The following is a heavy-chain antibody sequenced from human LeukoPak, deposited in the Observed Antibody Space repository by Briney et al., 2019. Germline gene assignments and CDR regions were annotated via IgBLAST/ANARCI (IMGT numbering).Heavy chain of an antibody. J-gene: IGHJ5*02. CDR3: AKDLSIAAAGTIPWFDP. D-gene: IGHD6-13*01. V-gene: IGHV3-23*01. CDR2: ISGSGDNT. CDR1: GFTFSSHG. Sequence: GGSLRLSCAASGFTFSSHGMSWVCQAPGKGLEWVSTISGSGDNTYYADSVKGRFTISRDNSKNTLYLQMNSLRAEDTAVYYCAKDLSIAAAGTIPWFDPWGQGTLATVSS.